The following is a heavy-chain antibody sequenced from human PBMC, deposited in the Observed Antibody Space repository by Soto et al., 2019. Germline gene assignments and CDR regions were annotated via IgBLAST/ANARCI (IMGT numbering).Heavy chain of an antibody. CDR2: IYYTGST. Sequence: SGTLTLTCSVSGFSVSSFSYCWIWIRQPPGKGLEWIGSIYYTGSTNYNPSLKRRVTISVDPSKNQFSLKLTSVTAADPAVYYSARDGYTYGTYYYGMDFWGQGTPVTVSS. J-gene: IGHJ6*02. V-gene: IGHV4-61*01. D-gene: IGHD5-18*01. CDR1: GFSVSSFSYC. CDR3: ARDGYTYGTYYYGMDF.